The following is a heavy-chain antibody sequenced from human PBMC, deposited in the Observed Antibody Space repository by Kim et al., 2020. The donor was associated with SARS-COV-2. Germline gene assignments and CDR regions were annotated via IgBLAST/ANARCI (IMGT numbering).Heavy chain of an antibody. CDR3: ARGGLSFDT. CDR2: IYYSGST. J-gene: IGHJ5*02. V-gene: IGHV4-59*01. Sequence: SETLSLTCTVSGGSISSYYWSWIRQPPGKGLEWIGYIYYSGSTNYNPTPKSRVNISVETSKNQFSLKLSSVTAADTAVDYCARGGLSFDTWGQGTLVTVSS. CDR1: GGSISSYY.